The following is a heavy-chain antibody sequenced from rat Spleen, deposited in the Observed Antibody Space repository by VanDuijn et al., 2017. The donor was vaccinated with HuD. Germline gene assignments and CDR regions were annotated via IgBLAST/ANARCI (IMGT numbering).Heavy chain of an antibody. Sequence: EVQLVESDGGLVQPGRSLKLSCVTSGFIFSDYYMAWVRQAPTKGLDWVATISYDGITTYYRDSVKGRFTISRDNGKTTLYLEMDSLRSEDMATYYCTRGGYYRYWGQGVMVTVSS. CDR3: TRGGYYRY. J-gene: IGHJ2*01. CDR2: ISYDGITT. V-gene: IGHV5-29*01. CDR1: GFIFSDYY. D-gene: IGHD1-1*01.